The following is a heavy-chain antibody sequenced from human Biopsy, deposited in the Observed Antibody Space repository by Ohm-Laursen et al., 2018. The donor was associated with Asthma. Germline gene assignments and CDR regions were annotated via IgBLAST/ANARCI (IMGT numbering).Heavy chain of an antibody. V-gene: IGHV3-23*01. D-gene: IGHD4-17*01. Sequence: GSLRLSCAATGFTLSSYAIHWVRQAPGKGLEWVSVIGSGGGTIDYADSVKGRFTISRNISTNTVYLQMDSLSADNTAVYYCAKVGHGYGDYVGYLDPWGQGTLVTVSS. CDR2: IGSGGGTI. CDR1: GFTLSSYA. CDR3: AKVGHGYGDYVGYLDP. J-gene: IGHJ5*02.